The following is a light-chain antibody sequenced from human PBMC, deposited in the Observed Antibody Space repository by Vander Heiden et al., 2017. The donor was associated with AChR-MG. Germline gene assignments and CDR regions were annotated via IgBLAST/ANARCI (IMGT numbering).Light chain of an antibody. CDR3: KAWDSSTVV. V-gene: IGLV3-1*01. CDR1: KLGDKY. CDR2: RDI. Sequence: SFEMTQPPSVSVSPGQTASITCSGDKLGDKYACWYQQKPGQSPVLVIYRDIKRPSGIPERFSGSNSGNTATLTISGTQAMDEADYYCKAWDSSTVVFGGGTKLTVL. J-gene: IGLJ2*01.